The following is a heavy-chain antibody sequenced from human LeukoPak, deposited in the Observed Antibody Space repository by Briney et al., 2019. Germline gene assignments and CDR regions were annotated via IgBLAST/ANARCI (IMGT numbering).Heavy chain of an antibody. CDR2: INNDGSNT. V-gene: IGHV3-74*01. CDR1: GFTFSSYW. Sequence: GGSLRLSCAASGFTFSSYWIHWVRQAPGKGLVWVSRINNDGSNTVYADSVKGRFTISRDNAKNTLYLHMNSLRAEDTAVYYCARVGVSGYPYLDSWGQGTLVTVSS. CDR3: ARVGVSGYPYLDS. J-gene: IGHJ4*02. D-gene: IGHD3-10*01.